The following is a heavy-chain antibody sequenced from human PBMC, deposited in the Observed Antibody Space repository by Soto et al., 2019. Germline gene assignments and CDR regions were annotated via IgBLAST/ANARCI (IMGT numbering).Heavy chain of an antibody. Sequence: SQTLSLTCAISGDSVSSNSAAWNWIRQSPSRCLEFLGRTYYRSKWYNDYAVSVKSRITINPDTSKNQFSLQLNSVTPEDTAVYYCARDVPHYYYDSSGYYLGDAFDIWGQGTMVTVSS. D-gene: IGHD3-22*01. CDR1: GDSVSSNSAA. V-gene: IGHV6-1*01. CDR2: TYYRSKWYN. J-gene: IGHJ3*02. CDR3: ARDVPHYYYDSSGYYLGDAFDI.